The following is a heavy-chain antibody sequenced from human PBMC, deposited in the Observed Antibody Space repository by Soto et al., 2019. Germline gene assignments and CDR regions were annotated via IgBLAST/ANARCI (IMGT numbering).Heavy chain of an antibody. CDR2: IYSSGRI. V-gene: IGHV4-30-4*01. CDR1: GGSINSGDYY. Sequence: QVQLQESGPGLVKPSQTLSLTCTVSGGSINSGDYYWTWIRQPPGKGLEWSGYIYSSGRIYSNPSLKSRITISVDTSKKQFSLNLSSVTAADTAVYYCARGQGYYYDPSGSNWFDPWGQGTLVTVSS. CDR3: ARGQGYYYDPSGSNWFDP. J-gene: IGHJ5*02. D-gene: IGHD3-22*01.